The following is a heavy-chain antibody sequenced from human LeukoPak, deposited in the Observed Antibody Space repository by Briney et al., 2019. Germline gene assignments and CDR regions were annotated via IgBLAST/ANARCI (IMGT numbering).Heavy chain of an antibody. CDR1: GGSISSGGYS. CDR2: IYHSGST. Sequence: PSETLSLTCAVSGGSISSGGYSWSWIRQPPGKGLEWIGYIYHSGSTYYNPSLKSRVTISVDRSKNLFSLKLSSVTAADTAVYYCASLYYYGSGSYAFDIWGQGTMVTVSS. CDR3: ASLYYYGSGSYAFDI. D-gene: IGHD3-10*01. V-gene: IGHV4-30-2*01. J-gene: IGHJ3*02.